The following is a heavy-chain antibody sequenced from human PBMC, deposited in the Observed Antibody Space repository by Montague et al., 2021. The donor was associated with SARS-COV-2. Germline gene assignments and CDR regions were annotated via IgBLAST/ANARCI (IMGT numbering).Heavy chain of an antibody. J-gene: IGHJ4*02. V-gene: IGHV4-59*08. CDR3: ARHRLSQYGSFDY. CDR1: GGSISSYY. D-gene: IGHD1-1*01. CDR2: IYDSGST. Sequence: SETLSLTCTVSGGSISSYYWSWIRQPPGKGLEWIGYIYDSGSTNYKSSLKSRVTISVDTSKNQFSLKLNSVTAADTAVYYCARHRLSQYGSFDYWGQGTLVTVSS.